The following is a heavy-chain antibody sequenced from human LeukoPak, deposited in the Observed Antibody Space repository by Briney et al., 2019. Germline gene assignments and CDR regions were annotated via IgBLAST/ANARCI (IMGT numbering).Heavy chain of an antibody. CDR1: GYIFTNSW. Sequence: GESLKISCRGSGYIFTNSWIGWVRQMPGKGLEWMGIIYPGDSDTRYSPSFQGQVTISADKSISTAYLQWSSLKASDTAMYYCASAAGYSSGWYVYWGQGTLVTVSS. J-gene: IGHJ4*02. CDR3: ASAAGYSSGWYVY. CDR2: IYPGDSDT. D-gene: IGHD6-19*01. V-gene: IGHV5-51*01.